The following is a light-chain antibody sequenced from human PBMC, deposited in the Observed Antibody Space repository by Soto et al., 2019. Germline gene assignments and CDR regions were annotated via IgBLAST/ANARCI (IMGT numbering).Light chain of an antibody. CDR1: QNLLHSDGYNH. CDR2: LGS. V-gene: IGKV2-28*01. Sequence: DFVMPQSPLSLAVTPGEPASISCRSSQNLLHSDGYNHSGWYLHKPGQSPQLLIYLGSHRASGVPDRFGGSGSGTDFVLRIRRVEAEDVGVYYCMQALQTRTFGPGTRVEIK. CDR3: MQALQTRT. J-gene: IGKJ1*01.